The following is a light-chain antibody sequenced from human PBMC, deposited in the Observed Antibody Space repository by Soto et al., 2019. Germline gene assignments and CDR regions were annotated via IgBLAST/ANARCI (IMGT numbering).Light chain of an antibody. J-gene: IGKJ2*01. CDR2: SAS. V-gene: IGKV1-39*01. Sequence: DIQMTQSPSSLSASVGGGVTITCRASQTINTYLNWYQQKPGKAPKLLIHSASSLQSGVPSRFSGSGSGTDFTLTISSLQPEDFATYYWQQSARVPRTFGQGTKLEIK. CDR1: QTINTY. CDR3: QQSARVPRT.